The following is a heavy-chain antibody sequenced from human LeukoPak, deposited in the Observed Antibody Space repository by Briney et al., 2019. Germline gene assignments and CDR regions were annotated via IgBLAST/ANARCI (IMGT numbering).Heavy chain of an antibody. CDR1: GFTFSSYS. CDR3: AARYYYDRPHPYHDY. V-gene: IGHV3-21*04. CDR2: ISSSSSYI. D-gene: IGHD3-22*01. J-gene: IGHJ4*02. Sequence: PGGSLRLSCAASGFTFSSYSMNWVRQAPGKGLEWVSSISSSSSYIYYADSVKGRFTISRDNAKNSLYLQMNSLRAEDTAVYYCAARYYYDRPHPYHDYWGQGTLVTVSS.